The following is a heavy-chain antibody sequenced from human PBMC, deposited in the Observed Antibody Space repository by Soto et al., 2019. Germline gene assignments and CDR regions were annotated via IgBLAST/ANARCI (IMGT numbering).Heavy chain of an antibody. CDR3: AGIYRWSPGGTLRY. Sequence: QVQLQESGPGLVKPSQTLSLTCTVSGGSISSGGYYWSWIRQHPGKGLEGIGYIYYSGSTYYNPSLXXXVXLSVATSKNQFSLKLSSVTAADTAVYYCAGIYRWSPGGTLRYWGQGTLVTVSS. CDR1: GGSISSGGYY. V-gene: IGHV4-31*03. D-gene: IGHD3-16*02. CDR2: IYYSGST. J-gene: IGHJ4*02.